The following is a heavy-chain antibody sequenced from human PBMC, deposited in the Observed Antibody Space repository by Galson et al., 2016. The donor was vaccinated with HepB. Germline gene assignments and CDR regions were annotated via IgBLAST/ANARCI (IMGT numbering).Heavy chain of an antibody. CDR3: ARGETWFWYLDL. CDR2: TSSDGSNE. D-gene: IGHD3-22*01. V-gene: IGHV3-30*03. Sequence: SLRLSCAVSGVIFSNHAMHWVRQAPGQGLEWVAVTSSDGSNEYYVDSVKGRFAISRDNSKNTLFLQMNSLRAEDTAVYYCARGETWFWYLDLWGRGALVTVSS. CDR1: GVIFSNHA. J-gene: IGHJ2*01.